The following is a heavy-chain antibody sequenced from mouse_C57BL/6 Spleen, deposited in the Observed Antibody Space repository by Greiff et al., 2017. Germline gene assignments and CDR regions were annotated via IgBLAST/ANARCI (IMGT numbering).Heavy chain of an antibody. V-gene: IGHV1-82*01. Sequence: QVQLQESGPELVKPGASVKISCKASGYAFSSSWMNWVKQRPGKGLEWIGRIYPGDGDANYNGKFKGKATLTADKSSSTAYMQLSSLTSEDSAVYFCARFNYEGSFAYWGQGTLVTFSA. CDR3: ARFNYEGSFAY. J-gene: IGHJ3*01. D-gene: IGHD2-1*01. CDR2: IYPGDGDA. CDR1: GYAFSSSW.